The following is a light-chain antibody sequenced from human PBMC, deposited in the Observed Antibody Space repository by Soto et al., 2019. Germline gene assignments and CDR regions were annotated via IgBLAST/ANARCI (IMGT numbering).Light chain of an antibody. J-gene: IGKJ4*01. Sequence: EIVLTQSPGTLSLSPGERATLSCRASQSVNSNYLAWYQQKPGQAPRLLIYGSSSRATGIPDRFSGSGSGSGTDFTLTISRLEPEDFVVYYCQQYGSTPLTFGGGTKVESK. CDR2: GSS. CDR1: QSVNSNY. V-gene: IGKV3-20*01. CDR3: QQYGSTPLT.